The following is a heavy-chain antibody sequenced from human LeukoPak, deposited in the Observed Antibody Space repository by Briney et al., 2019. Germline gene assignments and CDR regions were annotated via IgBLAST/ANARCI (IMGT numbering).Heavy chain of an antibody. V-gene: IGHV4-31*03. J-gene: IGHJ4*02. Sequence: LSETLSLTFTVSGGPISSGGYYWSWIRQHPGKGLEWIGYTYYSGSTYYNPSLKSRVTISVDTSKNQFSLKLSSVTAADTAVYYCARGIAAAVLDYWGQGTLVTVSS. D-gene: IGHD6-13*01. CDR3: ARGIAAAVLDY. CDR2: TYYSGST. CDR1: GGPISSGGYY.